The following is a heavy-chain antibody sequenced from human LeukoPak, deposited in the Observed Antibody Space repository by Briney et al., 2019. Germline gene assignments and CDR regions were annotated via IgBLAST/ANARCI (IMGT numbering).Heavy chain of an antibody. CDR1: GGSISSYY. CDR3: ASMYAGGYSYGYEFDY. D-gene: IGHD5-18*01. V-gene: IGHV4-4*07. CDR2: IYTSGST. J-gene: IGHJ4*02. Sequence: PSETLSLTCTVSGGSISSYYWSWIRQPAGKGLEWIGRIYTSGSTNYNPSLKSRVTMSVDTSKNQFSLKLSSVTAADTAVYYCASMYAGGYSYGYEFDYSGQGTLVTVSS.